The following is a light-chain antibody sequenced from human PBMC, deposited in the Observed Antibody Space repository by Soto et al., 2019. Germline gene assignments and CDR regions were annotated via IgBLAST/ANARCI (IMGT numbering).Light chain of an antibody. Sequence: EIVLTQSPATLSLSPGERATLSCRASQSVSSYLAWYQKKPGQAPRLLIYDASNRATGIPARFSGSGSGTDFPLTLSSLEPEDFEVYYCQQRSNWPPYNFGQGTKLEIK. J-gene: IGKJ2*01. CDR1: QSVSSY. CDR3: QQRSNWPPYN. CDR2: DAS. V-gene: IGKV3-11*01.